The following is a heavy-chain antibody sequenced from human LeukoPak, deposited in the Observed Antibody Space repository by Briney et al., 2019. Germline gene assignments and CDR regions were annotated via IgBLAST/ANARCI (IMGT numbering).Heavy chain of an antibody. D-gene: IGHD3-22*01. V-gene: IGHV3-23*01. CDR1: GFTFSSYG. CDR2: ISSSGGST. J-gene: IGHJ4*02. CDR3: AINYYDSSGYFDY. Sequence: PGGSLRLSCAASGFTFSSYGMHWVRQSPGKGLEWVSGISSSGGSTYYADSVKGRFTISRDNYKNTLYLQMNSLRAEDTAVYYCAINYYDSSGYFDYWGQGTLVTVSS.